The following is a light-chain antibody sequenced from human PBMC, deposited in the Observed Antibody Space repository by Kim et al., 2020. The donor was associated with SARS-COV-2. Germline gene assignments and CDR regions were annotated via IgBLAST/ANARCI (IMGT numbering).Light chain of an antibody. CDR2: KAS. Sequence: GGRVTTNCRDSQRISNWLTWYQQRPGKDATMLIAKASTIESGVPSRFSGSGAGTEFTLTISTLQHEEFATYYCQQYNSKPLLTFGGGTKVDIK. V-gene: IGKV1-5*03. CDR3: QQYNSKPLLT. CDR1: QRISNW. J-gene: IGKJ4*01.